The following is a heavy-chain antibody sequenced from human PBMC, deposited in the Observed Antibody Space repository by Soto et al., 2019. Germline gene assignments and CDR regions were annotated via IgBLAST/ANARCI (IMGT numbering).Heavy chain of an antibody. V-gene: IGHV4-59*08. CDR3: ARHASVAGRQRASEY. Sequence: SETLSLTCTVSDDSISNYYWSWIRQPPGKGLEWIGYFYYSGSANYNPSLKSRVTMSVDTSKNQFSLTLSSVTAADTAVYYCARHASVAGRQRASEYWGQGTLVTVSS. CDR1: DDSISNYY. J-gene: IGHJ4*02. D-gene: IGHD6-13*01. CDR2: FYYSGSA.